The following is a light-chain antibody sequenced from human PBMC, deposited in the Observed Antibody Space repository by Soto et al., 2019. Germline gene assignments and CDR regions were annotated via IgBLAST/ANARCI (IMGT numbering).Light chain of an antibody. CDR3: QQYNSYSST. CDR2: DAS. J-gene: IGKJ5*01. Sequence: DIQITQSPSTLSASVGDRVTIPFRASQSISSWLAWYQQKPGKAPKLLIYDASSLESGVPSRFSGSGSGTEFTLTISSLQPDDFATYYCQQYNSYSSTFGQGTRLEIK. CDR1: QSISSW. V-gene: IGKV1-5*01.